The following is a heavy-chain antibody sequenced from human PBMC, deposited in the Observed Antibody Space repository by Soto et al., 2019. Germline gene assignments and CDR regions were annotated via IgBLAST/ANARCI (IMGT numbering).Heavy chain of an antibody. CDR2: IYPGDSDT. V-gene: IGHV5-51*01. J-gene: IGHJ3*02. Sequence: GESLKISCKGSGYSFTSYWIGWVRQMPGKGLEWMGIIYPGDSDTRYSPSFKGQVTISADKSISTAYLQWSSLKASDTAMYYCAKSPILRLGEADAFDIWGQGTMVTVSS. D-gene: IGHD3-16*01. CDR1: GYSFTSYW. CDR3: AKSPILRLGEADAFDI.